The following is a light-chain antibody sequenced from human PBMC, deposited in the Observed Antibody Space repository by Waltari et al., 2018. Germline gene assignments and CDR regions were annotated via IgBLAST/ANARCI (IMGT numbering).Light chain of an antibody. CDR3: QSYDSNLSGYV. CDR1: SSNIGAGYD. Sequence: QSVLTQPPSVSGAPGQTVTISCTGSSSNIGAGYDVNWYQQLPGAAPKLLIHGNRNLHSWVHDRFFGFNSETSASLAITGLQAEDEADYYCQSYDSNLSGYVFGTGTKVSVL. V-gene: IGLV1-40*01. CDR2: GNR. J-gene: IGLJ1*01.